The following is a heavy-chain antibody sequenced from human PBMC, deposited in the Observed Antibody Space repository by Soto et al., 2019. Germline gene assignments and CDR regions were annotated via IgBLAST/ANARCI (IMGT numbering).Heavy chain of an antibody. J-gene: IGHJ6*02. CDR2: INPNSGGT. Sequence: ASVKVSCKASGYTFTGYYMDWVRQAPGQGHEWMGWINPNSGGTNYAQKFQGWVTMTRDTSISTAYLQWSSRKASDTAMYYCARLAARGYYDSSGYPYYYYYGMDVWGQGTTVTVSS. CDR1: GYTFTGYY. CDR3: ARLAARGYYDSSGYPYYYYYGMDV. D-gene: IGHD3-22*01. V-gene: IGHV1-2*04.